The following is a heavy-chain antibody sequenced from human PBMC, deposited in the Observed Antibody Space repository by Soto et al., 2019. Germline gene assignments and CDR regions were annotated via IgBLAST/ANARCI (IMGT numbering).Heavy chain of an antibody. V-gene: IGHV4-59*01. Sequence: SETLSLTCTVSGGSISSYYWSWIRQPPGKGLEWIGYIYYSGSTNYNPSLKSRVTISVDTSKNQFSLKLSSVTAADTAVYYCARDTGYYDFWSGYNGLTNYYYYMDVWGKGTTVTVSS. CDR3: ARDTGYYDFWSGYNGLTNYYYYMDV. CDR1: GGSISSYY. D-gene: IGHD3-3*01. J-gene: IGHJ6*03. CDR2: IYYSGST.